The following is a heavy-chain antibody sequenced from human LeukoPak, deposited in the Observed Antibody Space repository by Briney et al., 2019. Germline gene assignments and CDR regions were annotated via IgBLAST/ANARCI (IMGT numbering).Heavy chain of an antibody. Sequence: SGGSLRLSCAASGFTFSSYAMHWVRQAPGKGLEWVAVISYDGSNKYYADSVKGRFTIYRDNSKNTLYLQMNSLRAEDTAVYYCARTKYYYDSSGYYQLDYWGQGTLVTVSS. V-gene: IGHV3-30-3*01. CDR2: ISYDGSNK. D-gene: IGHD3-22*01. J-gene: IGHJ4*02. CDR3: ARTKYYYDSSGYYQLDY. CDR1: GFTFSSYA.